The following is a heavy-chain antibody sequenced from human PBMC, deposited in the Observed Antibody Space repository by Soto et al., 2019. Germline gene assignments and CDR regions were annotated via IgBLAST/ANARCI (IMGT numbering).Heavy chain of an antibody. CDR3: ARVMTGNCSGGSCYLGWFDP. Sequence: ASVKVSCKASGYTFTSYGISWVRQAPGQGLEWMGWISAYSGNTNYAQKLQGRVTMTTDTSTSTAYMELRSLRSDDTAVYYCARVMTGNCSGGSCYLGWFDPWGQGTLVTVSS. CDR2: ISAYSGNT. CDR1: GYTFTSYG. V-gene: IGHV1-18*01. D-gene: IGHD2-15*01. J-gene: IGHJ5*02.